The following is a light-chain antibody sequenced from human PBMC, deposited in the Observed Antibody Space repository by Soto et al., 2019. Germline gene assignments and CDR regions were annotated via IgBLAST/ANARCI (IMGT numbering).Light chain of an antibody. CDR1: QVVTN. V-gene: IGKV3-11*01. CDR3: LLRNVWLRS. Sequence: DIVLTQSPGTLSLSPGERATLSCRASQVVTNFAWYQQKPGQAPRLLIYDVSKRATGIPARFSGSGSGADSTLTISSLEPEDFGVYYCLLRNVWLRSFGQGTRLEIK. CDR2: DVS. J-gene: IGKJ5*01.